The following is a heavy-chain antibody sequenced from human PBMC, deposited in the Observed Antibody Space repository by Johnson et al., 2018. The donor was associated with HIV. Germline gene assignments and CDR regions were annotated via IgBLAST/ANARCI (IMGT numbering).Heavy chain of an antibody. CDR1: GFTFSSYG. D-gene: IGHD3-10*01. Sequence: QEQLVESGGGVVQPGGSLRLSCAASGFTFSSYGMHWVRQAPGKGLEWVAFIRYDGSNKYYADSVKGRFTISRDNSKNSLYVQMNSLRVEDTALYYCAKGYGSGSYYNGNAFDIWGQGTLVTVSS. CDR3: AKGYGSGSYYNGNAFDI. J-gene: IGHJ3*02. CDR2: IRYDGSNK. V-gene: IGHV3-30*02.